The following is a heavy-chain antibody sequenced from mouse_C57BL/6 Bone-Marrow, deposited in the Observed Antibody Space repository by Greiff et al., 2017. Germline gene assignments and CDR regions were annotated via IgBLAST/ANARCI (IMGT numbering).Heavy chain of an antibody. CDR1: GYTFTDYY. V-gene: IGHV1-19*01. J-gene: IGHJ2*01. CDR2: INPYNGGT. Sequence: VQLQQSGPVLVKPGASVKMSCKASGYTFTDYYMNWVKQSHGKSLEWIGVINPYNGGTSYNQKFKGKATLTVDQSSSTAYMALTSLTSEVSAFYYCASYLYYYGSSYHFDYWGQGTTLTVSS. CDR3: ASYLYYYGSSYHFDY. D-gene: IGHD1-1*01.